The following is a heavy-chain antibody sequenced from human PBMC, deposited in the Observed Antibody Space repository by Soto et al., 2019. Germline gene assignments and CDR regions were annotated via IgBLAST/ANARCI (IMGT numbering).Heavy chain of an antibody. CDR3: AGRRSLAPARRNYYYGMDV. D-gene: IGHD2-2*01. CDR2: IDHGGNT. CDR1: GGSISSSYYY. V-gene: IGHV4-39*01. J-gene: IGHJ6*02. Sequence: PSESLSLTCPVSGGSISSSYYYWGWIRQPPGKGLEWIGSIDHGGNTYYNPSLESRVTISVDTSENQFSLKLTSVTAADTAVYYCAGRRSLAPARRNYYYGMDVWGQGTTVTVSS.